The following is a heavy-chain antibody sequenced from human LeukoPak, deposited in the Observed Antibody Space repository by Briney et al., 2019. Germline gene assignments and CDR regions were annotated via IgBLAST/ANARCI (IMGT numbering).Heavy chain of an antibody. J-gene: IGHJ6*03. CDR2: ISGSGGST. V-gene: IGHV3-23*01. D-gene: IGHD4-17*01. CDR1: GFTFSSYA. Sequence: GGSLRLSCAASGFTFSSYAMSWVRQAPGKGLEWVSAISGSGGSTYYADSVKGRFTISRDNSKNTLYLQMNSLRAEDTAVYYCAKGLDYGDYVNYYYYMDVWGKGTTVTVSS. CDR3: AKGLDYGDYVNYYYYMDV.